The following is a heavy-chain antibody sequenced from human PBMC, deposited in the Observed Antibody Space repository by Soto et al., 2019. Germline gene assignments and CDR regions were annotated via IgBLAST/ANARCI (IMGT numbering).Heavy chain of an antibody. J-gene: IGHJ2*01. CDR3: ARIIAAAGGRRYFDL. Sequence: QVQLLESGGGLVKPGGSLRLSCAASGFTFSDYYMSWVSQAPGKGLEWVSYINSSSSYTNYADSVKGRFTISRDNAKNSLYLQMNSLRAEDTAVYYCARIIAAAGGRRYFDLWGRGTLVTVSS. V-gene: IGHV3-11*03. CDR2: INSSSSYT. D-gene: IGHD6-13*01. CDR1: GFTFSDYY.